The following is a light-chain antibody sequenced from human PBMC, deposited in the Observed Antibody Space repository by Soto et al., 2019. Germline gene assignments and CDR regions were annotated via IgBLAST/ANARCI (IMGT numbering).Light chain of an antibody. Sequence: DIQMTQSPSTLSGSVGDRVTITCQASQTISSWLAWYQQKPGKAPKLLIYKASTLKSGVPSRFSGSGSGTEFTLTISSLQPDDFATYYCQQYNDFFTFGQGTKVDIK. V-gene: IGKV1-5*03. CDR2: KAS. CDR3: QQYNDFFT. J-gene: IGKJ1*01. CDR1: QTISSW.